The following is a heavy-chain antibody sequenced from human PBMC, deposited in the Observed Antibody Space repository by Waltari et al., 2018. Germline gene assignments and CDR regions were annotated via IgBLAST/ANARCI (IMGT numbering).Heavy chain of an antibody. CDR3: ARGPPPITMIVVNDAFDI. D-gene: IGHD3-22*01. V-gene: IGHV1-69*05. CDR2: IMRIFGTA. J-gene: IGHJ3*02. Sequence: QVQLVQSGAEVKKPGSSVTVSCKASGGTFSSYAISWVRQAPARGLEWMGGIMRIFGTANYAQKFQGRVTITTDESTSTAYMELSSLRSEDTAVYYCARGPPPITMIVVNDAFDIWGQGTMVTVSS. CDR1: GGTFSSYA.